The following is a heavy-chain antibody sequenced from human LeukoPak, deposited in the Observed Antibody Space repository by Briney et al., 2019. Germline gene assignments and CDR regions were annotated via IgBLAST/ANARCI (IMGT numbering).Heavy chain of an antibody. CDR3: AVERYYYYDSSGYRVGYFDY. Sequence: SETLSLSCTVSGASITSYYWSWIRQSPGKGPEWIGFISYGGGTKYNPSLKSRVTISLDTSENQFSLNLSSVTAADTAVYYCAVERYYYYDSSGYRVGYFDYWGQGTLVTVSS. V-gene: IGHV4-59*03. CDR1: GASITSYY. D-gene: IGHD3-22*01. J-gene: IGHJ4*02. CDR2: ISYGGGT.